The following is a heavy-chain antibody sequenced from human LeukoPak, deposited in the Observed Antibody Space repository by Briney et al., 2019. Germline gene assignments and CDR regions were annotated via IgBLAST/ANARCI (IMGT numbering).Heavy chain of an antibody. CDR1: GFTFSNAW. Sequence: GGSLRLSCAASGFTFSNAWMSWVRQAPGKGLEWVGRIKTKSDGGTTDYAAPVKGRFTISRDDSKNTLYLQMNSLKIEDTAVYYCTTPVDYGDLPGYWGQGTLVTVSS. CDR2: IKTKSDGGTT. J-gene: IGHJ4*02. V-gene: IGHV3-15*01. D-gene: IGHD4-17*01. CDR3: TTPVDYGDLPGY.